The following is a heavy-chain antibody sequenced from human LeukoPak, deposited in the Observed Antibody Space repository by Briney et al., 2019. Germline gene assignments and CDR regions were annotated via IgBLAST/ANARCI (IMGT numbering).Heavy chain of an antibody. CDR1: GGTFSSYA. V-gene: IGHV1-69*13. Sequence: ASVKVSCKASGGTFSSYAISWVRQAPGQGLEWMGGIIPIFATANYAQKFQGRVTITADESTSTAYMELSSLRSEDTAVYYCARGPITTRSHFVYWGQGTLVTVSS. J-gene: IGHJ4*02. CDR2: IIPIFATA. D-gene: IGHD3-22*01. CDR3: ARGPITTRSHFVY.